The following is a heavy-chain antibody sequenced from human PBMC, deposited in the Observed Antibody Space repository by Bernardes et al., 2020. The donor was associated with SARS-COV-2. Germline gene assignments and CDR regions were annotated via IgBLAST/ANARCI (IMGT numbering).Heavy chain of an antibody. J-gene: IGHJ3*02. V-gene: IGHV3-23*01. CDR3: AKDGFDYVWGSYRNYAFDS. CDR1: GFTFSSYA. Sequence: GSLSLSCAASGFTFSSYAMSWVRQAPGKGLEWVSAISVSGGSTYYADSVKGRFTISRDNSKNTLYLQMNSLRAEDTAVYYCAKDGFDYVWGSYRNYAFDSWGQGTMVTVSS. D-gene: IGHD3-16*02. CDR2: ISVSGGST.